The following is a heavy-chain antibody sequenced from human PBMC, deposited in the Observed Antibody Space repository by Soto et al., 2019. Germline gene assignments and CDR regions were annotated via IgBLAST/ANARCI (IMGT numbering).Heavy chain of an antibody. V-gene: IGHV1-69*13. CDR3: ARVAYTSMTTHWFDC. J-gene: IGHJ5*01. CDR1: GGTFTNYA. D-gene: IGHD5-18*01. Sequence: ASVKVSCKASGGTFTNYAVSWVRQAPGQGLEWMGGMIPIFGTANYAQKFQGRVTITADESTSTAYMELSNLRSEDTALYYCARVAYTSMTTHWFDCWGQGTLVTGSS. CDR2: MIPIFGTA.